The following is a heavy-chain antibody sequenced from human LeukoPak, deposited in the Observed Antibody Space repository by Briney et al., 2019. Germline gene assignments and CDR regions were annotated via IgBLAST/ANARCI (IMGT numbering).Heavy chain of an antibody. CDR1: GASLTDYY. V-gene: IGHV4-59*01. J-gene: IGHJ4*02. CDR3: ARLGPGGHGEFDY. Sequence: PSETLSLTYTVSGASLTDYYWTWVRQPPGKGLEWIAYIFYTGITNYNPSLKSRVTISVDTSKTQFSLRLTSVTPADTAVYYCARLGPGGHGEFDYWGQGSLVTVSS. CDR2: IFYTGIT. D-gene: IGHD3-10*01.